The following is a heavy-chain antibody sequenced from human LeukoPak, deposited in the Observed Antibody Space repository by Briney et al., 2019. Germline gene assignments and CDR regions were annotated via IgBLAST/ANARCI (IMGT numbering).Heavy chain of an antibody. Sequence: GGSLRLSCAASGFTFSSYGMHWVHQAPGKGLEWVAVIWYDGSNKYYADSVKGRFTISRDNSKNTLYLQMNSLRAEDTAVYYCAKDLAYYSDSSGYSGYLDYWGQGTLVTVSS. J-gene: IGHJ4*02. V-gene: IGHV3-33*06. CDR1: GFTFSSYG. CDR2: IWYDGSNK. D-gene: IGHD3-22*01. CDR3: AKDLAYYSDSSGYSGYLDY.